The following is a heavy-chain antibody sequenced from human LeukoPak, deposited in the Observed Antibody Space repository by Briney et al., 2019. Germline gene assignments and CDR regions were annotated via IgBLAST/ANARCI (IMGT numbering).Heavy chain of an antibody. CDR1: GYTFTSYA. Sequence: ASVKVSCKASGYTFTSYAIAWVRQAPGQGLEWMGIINPSGGSTSYAQKFQGRVTMTRDTSTSTVYMELSSLRSEDTAVYYCARAIAAADYYFDYWGQGTLVTVSS. CDR2: INPSGGST. D-gene: IGHD6-13*01. J-gene: IGHJ4*02. V-gene: IGHV1-46*01. CDR3: ARAIAAADYYFDY.